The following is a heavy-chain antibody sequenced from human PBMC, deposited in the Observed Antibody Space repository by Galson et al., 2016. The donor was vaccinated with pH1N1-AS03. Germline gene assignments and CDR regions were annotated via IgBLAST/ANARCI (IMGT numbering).Heavy chain of an antibody. J-gene: IGHJ4*02. CDR1: GFSFSTYA. V-gene: IGHV3-23*01. Sequence: SLRLSCAASGFSFSTYAMSWVRQAPRGGLEWVSAISGSDSGTYITDSVKGRFAISRDNSKNTLYLQMNSLRAEDTAIYYCAKAPLGSCTGALCYVFDYWGQGTLVTVSS. CDR2: ISGSDSGT. D-gene: IGHD2-8*02. CDR3: AKAPLGSCTGALCYVFDY.